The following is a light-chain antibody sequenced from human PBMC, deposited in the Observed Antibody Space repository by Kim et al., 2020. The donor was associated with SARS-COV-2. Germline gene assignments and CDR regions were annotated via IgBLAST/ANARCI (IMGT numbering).Light chain of an antibody. Sequence: SSELTQDPAVSVALGQTVKITCQGDSLRSYYASWYQQKPGQAPVLVIYGKNNRPSGIPDRFSGSSSGNTASLTITGAQAEDEADYYCNSRDSSGNHPCYV. CDR1: SLRSYY. V-gene: IGLV3-19*01. CDR2: GKN. CDR3: NSRDSSGNHPCYV. J-gene: IGLJ1*01.